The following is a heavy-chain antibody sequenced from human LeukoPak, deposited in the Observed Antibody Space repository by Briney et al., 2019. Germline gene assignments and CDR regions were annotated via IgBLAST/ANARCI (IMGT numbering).Heavy chain of an antibody. D-gene: IGHD3-22*01. Sequence: TGGSLRLSCAASGFTFSSYGMHWVRQAPGKGLEWVAVIWYDGSNKYYADSVKGRFTTSRDNSKNTLYLQMSSLRAEDTAVYYCARLGYYDSSGCGPFDYWGQGTLVTVSS. J-gene: IGHJ4*02. CDR1: GFTFSSYG. CDR2: IWYDGSNK. V-gene: IGHV3-33*01. CDR3: ARLGYYDSSGCGPFDY.